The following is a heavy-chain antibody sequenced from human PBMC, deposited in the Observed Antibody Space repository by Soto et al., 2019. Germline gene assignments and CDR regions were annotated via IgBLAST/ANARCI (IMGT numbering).Heavy chain of an antibody. CDR1: GFTFNKYW. D-gene: IGHD3-16*01. J-gene: IGHJ4*02. Sequence: EVQLVESGGGLFQPGGSLRLSCAASGFTFNKYWIHWVRQAPGTGLVWVSRIKYDATSTNYADSVKGRFSISRDNAQNTVHLQMSSLRGDDKAVYYCVRGALGSYYFDYWGQGTLVTVSS. CDR2: IKYDATST. CDR3: VRGALGSYYFDY. V-gene: IGHV3-74*01.